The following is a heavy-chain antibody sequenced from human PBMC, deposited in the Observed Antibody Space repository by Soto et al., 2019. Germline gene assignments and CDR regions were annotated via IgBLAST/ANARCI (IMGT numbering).Heavy chain of an antibody. CDR1: GFTFSSYA. D-gene: IGHD1-20*01. J-gene: IGHJ3*02. Sequence: EVQLLESGGGLVQPGGSLRLSCAASGFTFSSYAMSWVRQAPGKGLEWVSAISGSGGSTYYADSVKGRFTISRDNSRNTLFLQMTSLRAEDTAIYYCAKDRMDHNSVWDPFDIWGRGTMVTVSS. V-gene: IGHV3-23*01. CDR2: ISGSGGST. CDR3: AKDRMDHNSVWDPFDI.